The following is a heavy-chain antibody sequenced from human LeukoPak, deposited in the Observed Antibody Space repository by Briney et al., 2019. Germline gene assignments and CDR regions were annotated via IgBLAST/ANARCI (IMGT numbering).Heavy chain of an antibody. Sequence: SETLSLTCTVSGGSISSSSYYWGWIRQPPGKGLEWIGSIYYSGSTYYNPSLKSRVTISVDKSKNQFSLKLSSVTAADTAVYYCASFKISMVRGVRAYYFDYWGQGNLVTVSS. V-gene: IGHV4-39*07. CDR2: IYYSGST. J-gene: IGHJ4*02. CDR3: ASFKISMVRGVRAYYFDY. D-gene: IGHD3-10*01. CDR1: GGSISSSSYY.